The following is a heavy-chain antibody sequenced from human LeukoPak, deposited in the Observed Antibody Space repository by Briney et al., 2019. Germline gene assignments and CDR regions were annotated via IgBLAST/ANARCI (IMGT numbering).Heavy chain of an antibody. CDR2: IIPIFGTA. J-gene: IGHJ3*02. Sequence: ASVKVSCKASGGTFSSYAISWVRQAPGQGLEWMGRIIPIFGTANYAQKFQGRVTITTDESTSTAYMELSSLRSEDTAVYYCARTIPNNYYDSSGYYGDAFDIWGQGTMVTVSS. D-gene: IGHD3-22*01. CDR1: GGTFSSYA. CDR3: ARTIPNNYYDSSGYYGDAFDI. V-gene: IGHV1-69*05.